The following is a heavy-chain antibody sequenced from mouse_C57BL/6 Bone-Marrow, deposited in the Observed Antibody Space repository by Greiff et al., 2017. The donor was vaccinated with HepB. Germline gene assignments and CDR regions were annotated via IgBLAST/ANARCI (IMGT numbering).Heavy chain of an antibody. V-gene: IGHV3-8*01. J-gene: IGHJ1*03. CDR2: ISYSGST. D-gene: IGHD2-5*01. CDR3: ARSAGSNSDGYWYFDV. Sequence: DVKLQESGPGLAKPSQTLSLTCSVTGYSITSDYWNWIRKFPGNKLEYMGYISYSGSTYYNPSLKSRISITRDTSKNQYYLQLNSVTTEDTATYYCARSAGSNSDGYWYFDVWGTGTTVTVSS. CDR1: GYSITSDY.